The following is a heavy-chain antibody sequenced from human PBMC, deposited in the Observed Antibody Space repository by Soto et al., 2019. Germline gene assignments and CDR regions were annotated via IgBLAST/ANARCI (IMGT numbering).Heavy chain of an antibody. J-gene: IGHJ2*01. V-gene: IGHV3-66*01. CDR3: ARVSMVRGVMITDWYFDL. CDR2: IYSGGSI. D-gene: IGHD3-10*01. Sequence: EVQLVESGGGLVQPGGSLRLSCAASGFTVSSNYMSWVRQAPGKGLEWVSVIYSGGSIYYADSVKGRFIISRDNSKTTVYLQMNSLRAEDTAVYYCARVSMVRGVMITDWYFDLWGRGTLVTVSS. CDR1: GFTVSSNY.